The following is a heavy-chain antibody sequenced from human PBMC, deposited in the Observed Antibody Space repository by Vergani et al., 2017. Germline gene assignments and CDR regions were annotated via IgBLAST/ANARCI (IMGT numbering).Heavy chain of an antibody. V-gene: IGHV3-7*01. D-gene: IGHD3-22*01. CDR2: LKQDGTEK. CDR1: GFTFSTYW. CDR3: ARLGGFCDSSSCYSNVDY. Sequence: EVQMVEFGGGLVQPGGSLRLSCAASGFTFSTYWMTWVRQAPGKGLEWVANLKQDGTEKHSVDSVKGRFTIFRDNTQNSLYLQMNSLRAEDTAVYYCARLGGFCDSSSCYSNVDYWGQGTLVTVSS. J-gene: IGHJ4*02.